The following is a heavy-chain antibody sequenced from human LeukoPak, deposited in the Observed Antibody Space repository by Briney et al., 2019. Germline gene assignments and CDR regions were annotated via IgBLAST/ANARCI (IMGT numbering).Heavy chain of an antibody. CDR2: IYVDGRTT. CDR3: IRDFRSADL. CDR1: GFTFSNYW. V-gene: IGHV3-74*01. J-gene: IGHJ5*02. Sequence: GGSLRLSCVASGFTFSNYWMHWVRQPPGKGLVWVSRIYVDGRTTNYADSVKGRFTISRDNAKNTVYLEMNSLSVEDTATYYCIRDFRSADLWGQGTPVTVTS.